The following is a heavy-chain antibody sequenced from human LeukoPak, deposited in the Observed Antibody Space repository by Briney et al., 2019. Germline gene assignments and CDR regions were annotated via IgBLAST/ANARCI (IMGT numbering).Heavy chain of an antibody. CDR1: GFTFSSYG. CDR2: IWYDGSNK. Sequence: GGSLRLSCAASGFTFSSYGMHWVRQAPGKGLEWVAVIWYDGSNKYYADSVKGRFTIPRDNSKNTLYLQMNSLRAEDTAVYYCARDLTYYDILTGYYFDYWGQGTLVTVSS. D-gene: IGHD3-9*01. J-gene: IGHJ4*02. V-gene: IGHV3-33*01. CDR3: ARDLTYYDILTGYYFDY.